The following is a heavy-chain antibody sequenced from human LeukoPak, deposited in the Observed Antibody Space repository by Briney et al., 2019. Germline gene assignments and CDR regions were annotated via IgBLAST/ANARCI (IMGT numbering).Heavy chain of an antibody. Sequence: ASVKVSCKASGYTFTNYGISWVRQAPGQGLEWMGWISAYNGNTNYAQKLRGRVTMTTDTSTSTAYMELRSLRSDDTAVYYCARWLHPALNWHFDLWGRGTLVTVSS. CDR3: ARWLHPALNWHFDL. CDR2: ISAYNGNT. D-gene: IGHD2-2*01. V-gene: IGHV1-18*01. J-gene: IGHJ2*01. CDR1: GYTFTNYG.